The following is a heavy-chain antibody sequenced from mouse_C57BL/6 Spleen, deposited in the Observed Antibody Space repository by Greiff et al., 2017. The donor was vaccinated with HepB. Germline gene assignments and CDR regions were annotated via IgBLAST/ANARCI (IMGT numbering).Heavy chain of an antibody. CDR2: ISNGGGST. Sequence: EVQRVESGGGLVQPGGSLKLSCAASGFTFSDYYMYWVRQTPEKRLEWVAYISNGGGSTYYPDTVKGRFTISRDNAKNTLYLQMSRLKSEDTAMYYCARHGDYDGYFDVWGTGTTVTVSS. J-gene: IGHJ1*03. D-gene: IGHD2-4*01. CDR1: GFTFSDYY. CDR3: ARHGDYDGYFDV. V-gene: IGHV5-12*01.